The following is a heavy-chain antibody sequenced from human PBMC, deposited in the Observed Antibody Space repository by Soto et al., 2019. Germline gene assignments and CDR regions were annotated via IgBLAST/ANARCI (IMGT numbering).Heavy chain of an antibody. J-gene: IGHJ6*02. CDR2: IIPIFGTA. V-gene: IGHV1-69*13. CDR1: GGTFSSYA. CDR3: ARSHDYSTPRRFLSYYYYGMDV. Sequence: GASVKVSCKASGGTFSSYAISWVRQAPGQGLEWMGGIIPIFGTANYAQKFQGRVTITADESTSTAYMELSSLRSEDAAVYYCARSHDYSTPRRFLSYYYYGMDVWGQGTTVTVSS. D-gene: IGHD4-4*01.